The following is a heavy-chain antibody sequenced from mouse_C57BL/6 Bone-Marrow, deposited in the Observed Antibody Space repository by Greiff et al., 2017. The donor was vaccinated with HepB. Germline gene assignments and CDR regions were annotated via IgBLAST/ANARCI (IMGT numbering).Heavy chain of an antibody. V-gene: IGHV1-53*01. J-gene: IGHJ2*01. CDR1: GYTFTSYW. CDR2: INPSNGGT. Sequence: QVQLQQPGTELVKPGASVKLSCKASGYTFTSYWMHWVKQRPGQGLEWIGNINPSNGGTNYNEKFKGKATFTADTSSNTAYMQLSSLTTEDSAIYYCARKLYGSSHGYYFDYWGQGTTLTVSS. D-gene: IGHD1-1*01. CDR3: ARKLYGSSHGYYFDY.